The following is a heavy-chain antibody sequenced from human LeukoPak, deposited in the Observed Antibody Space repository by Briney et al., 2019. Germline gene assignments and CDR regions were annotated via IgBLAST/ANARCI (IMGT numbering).Heavy chain of an antibody. Sequence: SLRLSCVASGFTFDDHAMHWVRQAPGKGLEWVPSISWYSGNIGYADSVKGRFSISRDNAKNTLYLEMNSLRTDDTALYFCARDVWRMAFYYAMDVWGQGTTVAVSS. J-gene: IGHJ6*02. CDR2: ISWYSGNI. D-gene: IGHD2-21*01. CDR1: GFTFDDHA. CDR3: ARDVWRMAFYYAMDV. V-gene: IGHV3-9*01.